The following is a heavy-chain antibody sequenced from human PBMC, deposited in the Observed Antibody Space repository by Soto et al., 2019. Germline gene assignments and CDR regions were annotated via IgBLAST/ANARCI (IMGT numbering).Heavy chain of an antibody. CDR2: IYSGGST. J-gene: IGHJ1*01. D-gene: IGHD6-19*01. CDR1: GFTVSSNY. Sequence: EVQLVESGGGLVQPGGSLRLSCAASGFTVSSNYMSWVRQAPGKGLEWVSVIYSGGSTYYADSVKGRFTISRDNSKNTRDLQMSSRRAEDTAVYYWARVRIAVAGTPEHFQHRGQGTLVTVS. CDR3: ARVRIAVAGTPEHFQH. V-gene: IGHV3-66*01.